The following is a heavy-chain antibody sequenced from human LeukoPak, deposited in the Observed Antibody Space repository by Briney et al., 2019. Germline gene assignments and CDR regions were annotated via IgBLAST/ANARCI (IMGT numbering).Heavy chain of an antibody. CDR2: ISGSGGST. J-gene: IGHJ6*03. CDR3: AKDPAARPYYYYYMDV. CDR1: GFTFSSYA. V-gene: IGHV3-23*01. D-gene: IGHD6-6*01. Sequence: PGGSLRLSCAASGFTFSSYAMSWVRQAPGKGLEWVSAISGSGGSTYYADSVKGRFTISRDNSKNTLYLQMNSLRAEDTAVYYCAKDPAARPYYYYYMDVWGTGTTVTVSS.